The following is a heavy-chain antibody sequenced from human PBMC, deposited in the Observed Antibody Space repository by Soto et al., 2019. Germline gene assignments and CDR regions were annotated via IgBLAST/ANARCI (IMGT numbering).Heavy chain of an antibody. CDR1: GGSVSRGSYY. D-gene: IGHD2-2*01. Sequence: PSETLSLTCFVSGGSVSRGSYYWTWIRQPPGKGLEWIGYILDSGTTDYNPSLKSRVTMSVDTSKNQFSLNLRSVTAADTAVYYCARKRVIPAQYYFDSWGQGVVVTVSS. V-gene: IGHV4-61*01. CDR2: ILDSGTT. CDR3: ARKRVIPAQYYFDS. J-gene: IGHJ4*02.